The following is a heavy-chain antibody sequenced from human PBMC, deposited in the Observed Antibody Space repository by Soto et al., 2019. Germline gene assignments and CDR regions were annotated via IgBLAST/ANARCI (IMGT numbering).Heavy chain of an antibody. J-gene: IGHJ4*02. D-gene: IGHD3-22*01. Sequence: QTLSLPRAVYAGSFSGECWGWCRQPPGKGLEWIGSIYYSGSTYYNPSLKSRVTISVDTSKNQFSLKLSSVTAADTAVYYCARLVYDSSGYLPGWGQGTLVTVS. V-gene: IGHV4-39*01. CDR2: IYYSGST. CDR3: ARLVYDSSGYLPG. CDR1: AGSFSGEC.